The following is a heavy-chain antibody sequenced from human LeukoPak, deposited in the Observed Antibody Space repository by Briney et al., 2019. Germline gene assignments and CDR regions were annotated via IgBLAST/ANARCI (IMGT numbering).Heavy chain of an antibody. V-gene: IGHV3-11*01. CDR3: ARSVVVPAAHNWFDP. CDR1: GFTFSDYY. D-gene: IGHD2-2*01. J-gene: IGHJ5*02. Sequence: GGSLRLSCAASGFTFSDYYMSWIRQAPGKGLEWVSYISSSGSTIYYADSVKGRFTISRDNAKNSLYLQMESLRAEDTAVYYCARSVVVPAAHNWFDPWGQGTLVTVSS. CDR2: ISSSGSTI.